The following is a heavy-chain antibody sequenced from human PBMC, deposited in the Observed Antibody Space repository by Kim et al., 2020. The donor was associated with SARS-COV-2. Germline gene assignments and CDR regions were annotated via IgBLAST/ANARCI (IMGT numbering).Heavy chain of an antibody. V-gene: IGHV5-51*01. Sequence: GESLKISCKGSGYSFTSYWIGWVRQMPGKGLEWMGIIYPGDSDTRYSPSFQGQVTISADKSISTAYLQWSSLKASDTAMYYCASSLMDYGGNSDGVWNFDYWGQGTLVTVSS. CDR2: IYPGDSDT. CDR1: GYSFTSYW. CDR3: ASSLMDYGGNSDGVWNFDY. D-gene: IGHD4-17*01. J-gene: IGHJ4*02.